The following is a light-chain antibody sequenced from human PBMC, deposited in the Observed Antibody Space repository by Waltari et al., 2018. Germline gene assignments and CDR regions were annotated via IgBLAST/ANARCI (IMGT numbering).Light chain of an antibody. CDR1: SGDVGNFDL. J-gene: IGLJ2*01. CDR3: CSYAGSSTV. V-gene: IGLV2-23*01. CDR2: EGS. Sequence: QTALTQPASVSGSPGQSITLSCPGSSGDVGNFDLVAWYQQYPGRSPKVMIYEGSKRPSGVSNRFSGSKSGNTASLTISGLQAEDEADYYCCSYAGSSTVFGGGTKLTVL.